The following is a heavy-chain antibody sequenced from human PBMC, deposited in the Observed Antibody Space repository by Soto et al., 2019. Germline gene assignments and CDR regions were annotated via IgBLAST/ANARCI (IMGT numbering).Heavy chain of an antibody. V-gene: IGHV4-59*01. Sequence: SETLSLTCTVSGGPISSYYWSWIRQPPGKGLEWIGHIYHSGSTNYNPSLKSRVTISVDTSKNQFSLKLSSVTAADTAVYYCARRDTAYAFDIWDQGTMVTVSS. J-gene: IGHJ3*02. CDR3: ARRDTAYAFDI. D-gene: IGHD5-18*01. CDR2: IYHSGST. CDR1: GGPISSYY.